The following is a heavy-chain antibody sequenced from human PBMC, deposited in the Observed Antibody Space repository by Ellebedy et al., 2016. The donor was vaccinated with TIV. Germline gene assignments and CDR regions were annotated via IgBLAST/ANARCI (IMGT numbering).Heavy chain of an antibody. CDR3: ATRGGWIRVSAFDI. V-gene: IGHV1-2*02. Sequence: ASVKVSXXASGYTFTGYYMHWVRQAPGQGLEWMGWINPNSGGTNYAQKFQGRVTMTRDTSISTAYMELSRLRSDDTAVYYCATRGGWIRVSAFDIWGQGTMVTVSS. J-gene: IGHJ3*02. D-gene: IGHD5-18*01. CDR2: INPNSGGT. CDR1: GYTFTGYY.